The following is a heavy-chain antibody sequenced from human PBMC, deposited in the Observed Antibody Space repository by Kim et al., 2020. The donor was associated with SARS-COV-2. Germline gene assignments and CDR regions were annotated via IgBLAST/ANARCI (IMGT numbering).Heavy chain of an antibody. CDR2: ISAYNGNT. Sequence: ASVKVSCKASGYTFTSYGISWVRQAPGQGLEWMGWISAYNGNTNYAQKLQGRVTMTTDTSTSTAYMELRSLRSDDTAVYYCARDLSISPSSTKLIDYWGQGTLVTVSS. D-gene: IGHD6-6*01. CDR1: GYTFTSYG. J-gene: IGHJ4*02. V-gene: IGHV1-18*01. CDR3: ARDLSISPSSTKLIDY.